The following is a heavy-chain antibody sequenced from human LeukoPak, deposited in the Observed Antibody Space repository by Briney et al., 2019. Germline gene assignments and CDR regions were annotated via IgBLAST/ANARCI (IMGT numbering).Heavy chain of an antibody. CDR3: ARNRGRTNWFDP. CDR1: RFTFSSYW. CDR2: IKQDGSEK. D-gene: IGHD3-10*01. J-gene: IGHJ5*02. V-gene: IGHV3-7*01. Sequence: GALRLSCAASRFTFSSYWMSWVRQAPGKGLEWVANIKQDGSEKYYVDSVKGRFTISRDNAKNSLYLQMNSLRAEDTAVYYCARNRGRTNWFDPWGQGTLVTVSS.